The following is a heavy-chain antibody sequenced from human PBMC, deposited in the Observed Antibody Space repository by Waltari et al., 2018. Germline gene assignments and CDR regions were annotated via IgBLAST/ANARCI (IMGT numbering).Heavy chain of an antibody. Sequence: QVQLVQSGAEVKKPGASVKVSCKASGYTFTSYDINWVRQANGQGLEWMGWMEPNRGCTGYAQQFQGRVTMTRNTSISTAYMELSSLRSEDTAVYYCARGLARLRYVDWLLDNWYFDLLGRGTLVTVSS. V-gene: IGHV1-8*02. J-gene: IGHJ2*01. CDR3: ARGLARLRYVDWLLDNWYFDL. D-gene: IGHD3-9*01. CDR1: GYTFTSYD. CDR2: MEPNRGCT.